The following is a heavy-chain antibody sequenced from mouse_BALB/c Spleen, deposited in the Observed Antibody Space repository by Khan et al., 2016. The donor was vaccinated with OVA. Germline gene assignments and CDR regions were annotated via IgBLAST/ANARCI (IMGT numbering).Heavy chain of an antibody. CDR1: GYTFTNYG. Sequence: QIQLVQSGPELKKPGETVKISCKASGYTFTNYGMNWVKQAPGKGLKWMGWINTYTGEPTYADDFKGRFAFSLETSASTANLQINNLKNEDTATYFCAREGGSATWYFDVWGAGTTVTVSS. V-gene: IGHV9-3-1*01. D-gene: IGHD1-2*01. CDR2: INTYTGEP. CDR3: AREGGSATWYFDV. J-gene: IGHJ1*01.